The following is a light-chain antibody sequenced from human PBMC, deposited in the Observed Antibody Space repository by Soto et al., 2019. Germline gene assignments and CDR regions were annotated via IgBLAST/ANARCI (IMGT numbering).Light chain of an antibody. Sequence: EILFPQSPGTLSLSPGERATLSCRASQSVSSYLAWYQQKPGQAPRLLIYDASNRATGIPARFSGSGSGTDFTLTISSLEPEDFAVYYCQQRSNWPLTFGGGTKVDIK. CDR2: DAS. V-gene: IGKV3-11*01. J-gene: IGKJ4*01. CDR1: QSVSSY. CDR3: QQRSNWPLT.